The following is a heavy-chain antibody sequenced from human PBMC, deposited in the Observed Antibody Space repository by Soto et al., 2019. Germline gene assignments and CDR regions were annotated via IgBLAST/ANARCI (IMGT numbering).Heavy chain of an antibody. CDR3: ARRDRSSGLFDY. CDR2: IYYSGST. J-gene: IGHJ4*02. V-gene: IGHV4-39*01. CDR1: GGPISSSSYY. D-gene: IGHD6-19*01. Sequence: PSETLSLTCTVSGGPISSSSYYWGWIRQPPGKGLEWIGSIYYSGSTYYNPSLKSRVTISVDTSKNQFSLNLSSVTAADPAVSYCARRDRSSGLFDYWGQGTLVTVSS.